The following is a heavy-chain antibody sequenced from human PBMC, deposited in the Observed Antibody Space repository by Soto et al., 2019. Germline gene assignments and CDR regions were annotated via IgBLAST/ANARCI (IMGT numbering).Heavy chain of an antibody. CDR3: AKDRERYCSSTSCYEVY. CDR2: ISSSSSTI. Sequence: GGSLRLSCAASGFTFSSYSMNWVRQAPGKGLEWVSYISSSSSTIYHADSVKGRFTISRDNAKNTLYLQMNSLRDEDTAVYYCAKDRERYCSSTSCYEVYWGQGTLVTVSS. J-gene: IGHJ4*02. CDR1: GFTFSSYS. V-gene: IGHV3-48*02. D-gene: IGHD2-2*01.